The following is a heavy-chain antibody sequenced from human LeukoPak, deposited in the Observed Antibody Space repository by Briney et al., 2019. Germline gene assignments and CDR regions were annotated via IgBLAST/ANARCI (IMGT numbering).Heavy chain of an antibody. J-gene: IGHJ3*02. V-gene: IGHV3-21*01. Sequence: GGSLRLSCAASGFTFSSYSMNWVRQAPGKGLEWVSSISSSSSYIYYADSVKGRFTISRDNAKNSLYLQMNSLRDEDTAVYYCARDQIAAALDAFDIWGQGTMVTVSS. D-gene: IGHD6-13*01. CDR1: GFTFSSYS. CDR3: ARDQIAAALDAFDI. CDR2: ISSSSSYI.